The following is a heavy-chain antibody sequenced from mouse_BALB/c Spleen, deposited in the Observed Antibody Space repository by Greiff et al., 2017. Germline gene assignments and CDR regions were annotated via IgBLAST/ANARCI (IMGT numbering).Heavy chain of an antibody. CDR2: IHPSDSDT. D-gene: IGHD2-14*01. CDR3: ARYYRYDGFDY. CDR1: GYSFTSYW. J-gene: IGHJ3*01. Sequence: QVQLQQPGAELVRPGASVKLSCKASGYSFTSYWMNWVKQRPGQGLEWIGMIHPSDSDTRLNQKFKDKATLTVDKSSSTAYMQLSSPTSEDSAVYYCARYYRYDGFDYWDQGTLVTVSA. V-gene: IGHV1-74*01.